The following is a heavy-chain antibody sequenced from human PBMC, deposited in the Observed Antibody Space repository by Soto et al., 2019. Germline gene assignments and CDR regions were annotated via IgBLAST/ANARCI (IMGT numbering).Heavy chain of an antibody. CDR3: ARLIVATTRSYYYYGMDV. J-gene: IGHJ6*02. V-gene: IGHV5-10-1*01. CDR2: IDPSDSYT. Sequence: GESLKISCNGSGYSFTSYWISWVRQMPGKGLEWMGRIDPSDSYTNYSPSFQGHVTISADKSISTAYLQWSSLKASDTAMYYCARLIVATTRSYYYYGMDVWGQGTTVTVAS. CDR1: GYSFTSYW. D-gene: IGHD5-12*01.